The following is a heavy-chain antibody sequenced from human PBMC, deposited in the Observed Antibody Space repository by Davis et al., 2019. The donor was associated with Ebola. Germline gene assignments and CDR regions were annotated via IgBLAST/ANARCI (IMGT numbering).Heavy chain of an antibody. CDR1: GGSFSGYY. CDR2: INHSGST. J-gene: IGHJ6*02. V-gene: IGHV4-34*01. D-gene: IGHD4-23*01. Sequence: SETLSLTCAVYGGSFSGYYWSWIRQPPGKGLEWLGDINHSGSTNYNPSLKRRVTISVDTSKNQFSLKLSSVTAADTAVYYCARGIRWFGYGMDVWGQGTTVTVSS. CDR3: ARGIRWFGYGMDV.